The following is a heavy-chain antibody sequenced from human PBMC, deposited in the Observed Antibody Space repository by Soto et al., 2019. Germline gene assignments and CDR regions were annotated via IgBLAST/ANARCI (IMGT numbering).Heavy chain of an antibody. J-gene: IGHJ4*02. V-gene: IGHV3-21*01. CDR3: ASPVFDY. CDR1: GFAFSSYT. CDR2: ISNSHTSDI. Sequence: EVQLVESGGGLVKPGGSLRLSCAASGFAFSSYTMNWARQAPGKGLEWISCISNSHTSDIYYADSVKGRFSISRDNAKNSLYLQMNSLRAEDTAVYFCASPVFDYWGQGTMVTVSS.